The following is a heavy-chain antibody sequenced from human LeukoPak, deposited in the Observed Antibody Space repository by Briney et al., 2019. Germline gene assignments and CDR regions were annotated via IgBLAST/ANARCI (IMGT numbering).Heavy chain of an antibody. CDR1: VVSMNGYY. CDR3: ARVESYPLRNAFDI. V-gene: IGHV4-4*07. CDR2: VDSSGNT. J-gene: IGHJ3*02. D-gene: IGHD1-14*01. Sequence: SETLSLTCSVSVVSMNGYYWSWLRQSAGNRLEWIGHVDSSGNTNYNPSLESRVTMSVDTSKKQFSLKLSSVTAADTAVYYCARVESYPLRNAFDIWGQGTMVTVSS.